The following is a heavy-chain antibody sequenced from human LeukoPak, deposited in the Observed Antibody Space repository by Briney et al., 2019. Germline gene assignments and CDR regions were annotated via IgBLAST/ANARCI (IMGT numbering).Heavy chain of an antibody. CDR3: AKGVCVGTSCYPRFGLGSN. D-gene: IGHD2-2*01. CDR1: EFIFSTYA. V-gene: IGHV3-23*01. J-gene: IGHJ4*02. Sequence: GGSLRLSCAASEFIFSTYAMSWVRQAPGKGLEWVSGITSSGGTSYYTDSVRGRFTISRDNSKNTLYLQMNSLRAEDTAVYYCAKGVCVGTSCYPRFGLGSNWGQGTLVTVSS. CDR2: ITSSGGTS.